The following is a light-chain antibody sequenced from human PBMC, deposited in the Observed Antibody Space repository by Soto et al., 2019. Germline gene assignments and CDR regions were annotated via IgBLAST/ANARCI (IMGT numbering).Light chain of an antibody. CDR1: QSISSW. CDR3: QQSDIFSLT. Sequence: DIQMTQSPSTLSASVGDRVTITCRASQSISSWLAWYQQKPGKAPKRLIYKASTLESGIPSRFSGGGSGIEFTLTISSLQPDDFATYYCQQSDIFSLTFGGGTKVEVK. CDR2: KAS. J-gene: IGKJ4*01. V-gene: IGKV1-5*03.